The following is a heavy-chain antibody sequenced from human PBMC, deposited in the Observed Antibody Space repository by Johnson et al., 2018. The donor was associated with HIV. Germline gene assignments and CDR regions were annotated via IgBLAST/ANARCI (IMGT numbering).Heavy chain of an antibody. CDR3: ASYDLWSGNDAFDI. J-gene: IGHJ3*02. V-gene: IGHV3-43*01. CDR2: ISWDGGST. D-gene: IGHD3-3*01. Sequence: VQLVESGGGLVKPGGSLRLSCAASGFTFDDYTMHWVRQAPGKGLEWVSLISWDGGSTYYADSVKGRFTISRDNSKNSLYLQMNSLRTEDTALYYCASYDLWSGNDAFDIWGQGTMVTVSS. CDR1: GFTFDDYT.